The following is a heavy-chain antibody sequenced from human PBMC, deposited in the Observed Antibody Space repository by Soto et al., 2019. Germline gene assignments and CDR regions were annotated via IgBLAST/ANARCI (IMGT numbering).Heavy chain of an antibody. D-gene: IGHD1-26*01. J-gene: IGHJ4*02. CDR3: ARDTLIVGATVRSFDY. CDR2: ISAYNGNT. CDR1: GYTFTSYG. V-gene: IGHV1-18*04. Sequence: QVQLVQSGAEVKKPGASVKVSCKASGYTFTSYGISWVRQAPGQGLEWMGRISAYNGNTNYAQKLQGRVTMTTDTSTSTAYMELRSLRSDDTAVYYCARDTLIVGATVRSFDYWGQGTLVTVSS.